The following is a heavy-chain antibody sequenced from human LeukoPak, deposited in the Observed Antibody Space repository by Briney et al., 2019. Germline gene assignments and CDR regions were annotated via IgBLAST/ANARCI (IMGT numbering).Heavy chain of an antibody. Sequence: ASVKVSCKASGNTFTSYGISWVRQAPGQGLEWMGWISAYNGNTNYAQKLQGRVTMTTDTSTSTAYMELRSLRSDDTAVYYCARVRQYYDILTGYPPSFDYWGQGTLVTVSS. CDR3: ARVRQYYDILTGYPPSFDY. J-gene: IGHJ4*02. CDR2: ISAYNGNT. V-gene: IGHV1-18*01. D-gene: IGHD3-9*01. CDR1: GNTFTSYG.